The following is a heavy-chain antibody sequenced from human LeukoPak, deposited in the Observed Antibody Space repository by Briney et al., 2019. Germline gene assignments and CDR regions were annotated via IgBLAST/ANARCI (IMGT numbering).Heavy chain of an antibody. CDR3: ARGSFDY. CDR2: ISSSSSYI. CDR1: GFTFSSYS. J-gene: IGHJ4*02. V-gene: IGHV3-21*01. Sequence: GGSLRLSCEASGFTFSSYSINWVGQAPGKGLEWVSSISSSSSYIYYADSVKGRFTISRDNAKNSLYLQMNSLRAEDTAVYYCARGSFDYWGQGTLVTVSS.